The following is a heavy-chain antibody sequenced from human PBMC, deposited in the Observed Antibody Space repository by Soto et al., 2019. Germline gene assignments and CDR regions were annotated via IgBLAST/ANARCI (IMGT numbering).Heavy chain of an antibody. J-gene: IGHJ6*02. D-gene: IGHD3-16*01. Sequence: GGSLRLSCAASGFTFSSYSMNWVRQAPGKGLEWVSSISSSSSYIYYADSVKGRFTISRDNAKNSLYLQMNSLGAEDTAVYYCARVIGGYGYYYYYYGMDVWGQGTTVTVSS. CDR3: ARVIGGYGYYYYYYGMDV. CDR1: GFTFSSYS. CDR2: ISSSSSYI. V-gene: IGHV3-21*01.